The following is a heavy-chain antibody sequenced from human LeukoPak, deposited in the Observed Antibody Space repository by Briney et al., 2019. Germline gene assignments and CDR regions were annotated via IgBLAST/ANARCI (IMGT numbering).Heavy chain of an antibody. Sequence: ASVKVSCKASENTFTDYYMHWVRQAPGQGLEWMGRINPKSGATNYAQDFQGRVTMTRDTSISTGYVELSRLRSDDTAVYFCSRSYDGSGFDYWGQGILVTVSS. J-gene: IGHJ4*02. CDR1: ENTFTDYY. CDR2: INPKSGAT. CDR3: SRSYDGSGFDY. D-gene: IGHD3-22*01. V-gene: IGHV1-2*06.